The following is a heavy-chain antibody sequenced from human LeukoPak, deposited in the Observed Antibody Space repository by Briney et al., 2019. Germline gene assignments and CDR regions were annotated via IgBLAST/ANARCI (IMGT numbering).Heavy chain of an antibody. J-gene: IGHJ4*02. CDR3: ARDLMTTPTWDFDY. CDR2: INPNSGAT. V-gene: IGHV1-2*02. Sequence: ASVEVSCKGSGYTFTGYYMHWVRQAPGQGLEWMAWINPNSGATNYAQKFQGRVTVTRDTSISTAYMELSSLESDDTAVYYCARDLMTTPTWDFDYWGQGTLVSVSS. CDR1: GYTFTGYY. D-gene: IGHD3-16*01.